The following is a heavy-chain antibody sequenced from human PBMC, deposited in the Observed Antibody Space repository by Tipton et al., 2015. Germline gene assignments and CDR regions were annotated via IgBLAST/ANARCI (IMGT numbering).Heavy chain of an antibody. V-gene: IGHV1-46*01. Sequence: QLVQSGGEVKKPGASVKVSCETSGYTFTSYGITWVRQAPGQGLEWMGIINPSSSGPTYAQKFQGRLTLTRDTSTTTVYMELSSLTSDDTAVYFCVRAYGGSRRYFDYWGQGTLITVSS. J-gene: IGHJ4*02. CDR3: VRAYGGSRRYFDY. D-gene: IGHD4-23*01. CDR2: INPSSSGP. CDR1: GYTFTSYG.